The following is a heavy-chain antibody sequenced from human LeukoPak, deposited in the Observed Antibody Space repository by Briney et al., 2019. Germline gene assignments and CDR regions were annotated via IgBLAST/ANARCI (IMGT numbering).Heavy chain of an antibody. CDR3: ARARGIAVAGISFDY. Sequence: GASVKVSCKASGGTFSSYAISWVRQAPGQGLEWMGGIIPIFGTANYAQKFQGRVTITADESTSTAYMELSSLGSEDTAVYYCARARGIAVAGISFDYWGQGTLVTVSS. CDR1: GGTFSSYA. D-gene: IGHD6-19*01. CDR2: IIPIFGTA. V-gene: IGHV1-69*13. J-gene: IGHJ4*02.